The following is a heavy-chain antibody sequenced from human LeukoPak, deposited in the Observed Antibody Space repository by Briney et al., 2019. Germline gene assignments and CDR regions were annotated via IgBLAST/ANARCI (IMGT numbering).Heavy chain of an antibody. D-gene: IGHD3-10*01. CDR3: AKAGLLWFGESWMDV. J-gene: IGHJ6*02. CDR2: INSDGSST. V-gene: IGHV3-74*01. Sequence: GGSLRLSCAASGFTFSSYWMHWVRQAPGKGLVWVSRINSDGSSTSYADSVKGRFTISRDNAKNTLYLQMNSLRAEDTAVYFCAKAGLLWFGESWMDVWGQGTTVTVSS. CDR1: GFTFSSYW.